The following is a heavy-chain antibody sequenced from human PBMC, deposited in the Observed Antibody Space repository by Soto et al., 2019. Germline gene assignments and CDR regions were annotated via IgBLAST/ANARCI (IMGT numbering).Heavy chain of an antibody. V-gene: IGHV3-48*03. CDR3: ARKYCSSPSCLLDY. J-gene: IGHJ4*02. Sequence: GGSLRLSCAASGFTFSSYEMKWVRQAPGKGLEWVSYISSSGSSKYYADSVKGRFTISRDNAKNSLYLQMNSLRAEDMAVYYCARKYCSSPSCLLDYWGQGTLVTVSS. CDR1: GFTFSSYE. D-gene: IGHD2-2*01. CDR2: ISSSGSSK.